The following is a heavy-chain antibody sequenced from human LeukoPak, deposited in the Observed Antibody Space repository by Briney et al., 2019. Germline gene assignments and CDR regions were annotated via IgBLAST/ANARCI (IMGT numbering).Heavy chain of an antibody. CDR2: INHSGST. Sequence: SETLSLTCAVYGGSFSGYYWSWIRQPPGKGLEWIGEINHSGSTNYNPSLKSRVTISVDTSKNQFSLKLSSVTAADTAVYYCARAPDSSFLQVAYKKRDYFDYWGQGTLVAVSS. CDR1: GGSFSGYY. CDR3: ARAPDSSFLQVAYKKRDYFDY. D-gene: IGHD6-6*01. V-gene: IGHV4-34*01. J-gene: IGHJ4*02.